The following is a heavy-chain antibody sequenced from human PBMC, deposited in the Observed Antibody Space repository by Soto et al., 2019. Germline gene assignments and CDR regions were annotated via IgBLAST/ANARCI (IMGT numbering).Heavy chain of an antibody. CDR3: ARPEDYYDSSGYSKY. CDR2: ISSSSSYI. Sequence: GGSLRLSCAASGFTFSSYSMNWVRQAPGKGLEWVSSISSSSSYIYYADSVKGRFTISRGNAKNSLYLQMNSLRAEDTAVYYCARPEDYYDSSGYSKYWGQGTLVTVSS. V-gene: IGHV3-21*01. J-gene: IGHJ4*02. CDR1: GFTFSSYS. D-gene: IGHD3-22*01.